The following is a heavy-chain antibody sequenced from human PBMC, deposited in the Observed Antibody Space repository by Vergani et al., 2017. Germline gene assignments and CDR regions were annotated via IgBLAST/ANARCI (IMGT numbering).Heavy chain of an antibody. Sequence: QVQLVQSGAEVKKPGASVKVSCKASGYTFTSDDINWVRQATGQGLEWMGWMNPISGNTGYAQNLQGRLTITRDTSVNTAYMELSSLTSEDMAVYYCARHMVRGVNLFDPWGQGTLVTVSS. V-gene: IGHV1-8*03. CDR3: ARHMVRGVNLFDP. CDR1: GYTFTSDD. CDR2: MNPISGNT. J-gene: IGHJ5*02. D-gene: IGHD3-10*01.